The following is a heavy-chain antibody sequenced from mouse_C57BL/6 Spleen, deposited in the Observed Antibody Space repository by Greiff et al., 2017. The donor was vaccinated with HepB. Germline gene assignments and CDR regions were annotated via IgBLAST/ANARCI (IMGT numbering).Heavy chain of an antibody. J-gene: IGHJ4*01. CDR2: IYPGSGNT. CDR1: GYTFTDYY. D-gene: IGHD2-1*01. V-gene: IGHV1-76*01. CDR3: ARGGDDGKVGAAMDY. Sequence: QVQLQQSGAELVRPGASVKLSCKASGYTFTDYYINWVKQRPGQGLEWIARIYPGSGNTYYNEKFKGKATLTAEKSSSTADMQLSSLTSEDSAVYVWARGGDDGKVGAAMDYWGQGTSVTVSS.